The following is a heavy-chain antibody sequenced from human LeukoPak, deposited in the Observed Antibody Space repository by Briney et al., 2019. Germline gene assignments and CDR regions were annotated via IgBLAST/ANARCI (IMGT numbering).Heavy chain of an antibody. Sequence: GGSLRLSCAASGFTFSSYGMHWVRQAPGKGLEWVAFIRYDGSNKYYADSVKGRFTIPRDNSKNTLYLQMNSLRAEDTAAYYCAKGGVVVPAATDYWGQGTLVTVSS. CDR1: GFTFSSYG. J-gene: IGHJ4*02. CDR2: IRYDGSNK. V-gene: IGHV3-30*02. D-gene: IGHD2-2*01. CDR3: AKGGVVVPAATDY.